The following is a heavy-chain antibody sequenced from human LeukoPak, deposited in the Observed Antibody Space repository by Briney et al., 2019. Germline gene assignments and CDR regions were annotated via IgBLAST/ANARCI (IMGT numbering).Heavy chain of an antibody. Sequence: ASETLSLTCTVSGGSISSGSYYWSWIRQPAGKGLEWIGRIYTSGSTNYNPSLKSRVTISVDTSKNQFSLKLSSVTAADTAVYYRARERVVVSEYYYYYMDVWGKGTTVTVSS. J-gene: IGHJ6*03. CDR1: GGSISSGSYY. D-gene: IGHD2-15*01. V-gene: IGHV4-61*02. CDR3: ARERVVVSEYYYYYMDV. CDR2: IYTSGST.